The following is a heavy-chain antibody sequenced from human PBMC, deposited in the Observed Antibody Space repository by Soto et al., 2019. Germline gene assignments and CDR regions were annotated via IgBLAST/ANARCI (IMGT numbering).Heavy chain of an antibody. CDR2: ISSSSSYI. CDR3: ARGHVDTAITLGYYYGMDV. V-gene: IGHV3-21*01. J-gene: IGHJ6*01. Sequence: RGSLLLSCAASGFTFSIYSMNWVRQAPGRGLDWVSSISSSSSYIYYADSVKGRFTISRDNAKNSLYLQMNSLRAEDTAVYYCARGHVDTAITLGYYYGMDVWGQGTPVTVSS. CDR1: GFTFSIYS. D-gene: IGHD5-18*01.